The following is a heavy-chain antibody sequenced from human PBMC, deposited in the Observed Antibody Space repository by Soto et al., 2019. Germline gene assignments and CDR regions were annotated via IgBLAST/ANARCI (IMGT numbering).Heavy chain of an antibody. J-gene: IGHJ4*02. Sequence: QLHLQESGPGLVKPSETLSLPCTVSGGSVTSDEDYWTWIRQSPGKGLEWIGYISNSGSTGYNPSLKARLSISVDRSKNQFTLRLTSVTAADTAVYFCATESGSTYAYFDHWGQGTQVTVSS. CDR3: ATESGSTYAYFDH. V-gene: IGHV4-30-4*01. CDR2: ISNSGST. CDR1: GGSVTSDEDY. D-gene: IGHD5-18*01.